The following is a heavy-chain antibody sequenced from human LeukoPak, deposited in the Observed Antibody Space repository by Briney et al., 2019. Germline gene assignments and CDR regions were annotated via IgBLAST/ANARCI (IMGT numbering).Heavy chain of an antibody. J-gene: IGHJ4*02. Sequence: SETLSLTCAVYGGSFSGYYWSWIRQPPGKGLEWIGEINHSGSTNYNPSLKSRVTISVDTSKNQFSLKLSSVTAADTAVYYCASGGDYGDYVLDYWGQGTLVTVSP. V-gene: IGHV4-34*01. CDR1: GGSFSGYY. CDR3: ASGGDYGDYVLDY. CDR2: INHSGST. D-gene: IGHD4-17*01.